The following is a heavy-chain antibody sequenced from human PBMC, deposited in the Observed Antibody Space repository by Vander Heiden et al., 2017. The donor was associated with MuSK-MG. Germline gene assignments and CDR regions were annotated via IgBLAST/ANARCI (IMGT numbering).Heavy chain of an antibody. CDR2: IIPIFGTA. CDR3: ARESRAARFSAWFDP. V-gene: IGHV1-69*01. J-gene: IGHJ5*02. CDR1: GGTFSSYA. Sequence: QVQLVQSGAEVKTPGSSVKVSCKASGGTFSSYAISWVRQAPGQGLEWMGGIIPIFGTANYAQKCQGRVTITADEATSTAYMELSSLRSEETAVYYCARESRAARFSAWFDPWGQGTMVTVSS. D-gene: IGHD6-6*01.